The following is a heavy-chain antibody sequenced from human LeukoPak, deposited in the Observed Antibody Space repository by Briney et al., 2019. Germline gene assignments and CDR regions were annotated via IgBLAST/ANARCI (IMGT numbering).Heavy chain of an antibody. CDR3: ARRGGIAAAGFDY. CDR2: INHSGST. D-gene: IGHD6-13*01. J-gene: IGHJ4*02. Sequence: SETLSLTCAVYGGSFSGYYWSWIRQPPPKGLEWMGEINHSGSTNYNPSLKSRATISVDTSKNQSSLKLSSVTAADTAVYYCARRGGIAAAGFDYWGQGTLVTVSS. CDR1: GGSFSGYY. V-gene: IGHV4-34*01.